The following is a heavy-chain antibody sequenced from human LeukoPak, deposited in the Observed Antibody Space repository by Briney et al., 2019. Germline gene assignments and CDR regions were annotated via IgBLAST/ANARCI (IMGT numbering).Heavy chain of an antibody. CDR3: AKDLSPLDFNYFDY. CDR2: ISSSSSYI. D-gene: IGHD3-16*02. J-gene: IGHJ4*02. CDR1: GFTFSSYA. V-gene: IGHV3-21*04. Sequence: GGSLRLSCAASGFTFSSYAMHWVRQAPGKGLEWVSSISSSSSYIYYADSVKGRFTISRDNSKNTLYLQMNSLRAEDTAVYYCAKDLSPLDFNYFDYWGQGTLVTVSS.